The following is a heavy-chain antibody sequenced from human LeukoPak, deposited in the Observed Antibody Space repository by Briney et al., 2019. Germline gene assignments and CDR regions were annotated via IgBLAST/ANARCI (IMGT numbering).Heavy chain of an antibody. Sequence: GGSLRLSCAASGFAVSSNYMSWVRQAPGKGLEWVSVIYSGGSTYYADSVKGRFTISRDNSKNTLYLQMNSLRAEDTAVYYCAREDYDSSGYYSGIDYWGQGTLVTVSS. D-gene: IGHD3-22*01. CDR2: IYSGGST. CDR1: GFAVSSNY. CDR3: AREDYDSSGYYSGIDY. J-gene: IGHJ4*02. V-gene: IGHV3-53*01.